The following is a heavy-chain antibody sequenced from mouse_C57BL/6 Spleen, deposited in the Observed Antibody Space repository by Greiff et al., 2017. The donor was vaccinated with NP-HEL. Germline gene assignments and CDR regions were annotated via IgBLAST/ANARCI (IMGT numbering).Heavy chain of an antibody. V-gene: IGHV3-6*01. CDR1: GYSITSGYY. CDR2: ISYDGSN. D-gene: IGHD3-3*01. CDR3: ARGDANAMDY. Sequence: EVQLVESGPGLVKPSQSLSLTCSVTGYSITSGYYWNWIRQFPGNKLEWMGYISYDGSNNYNPSLKNRISITRDTSKNQFFLKLNSVTTEDTATYYCARGDANAMDYWGQGTSVTVSS. J-gene: IGHJ4*01.